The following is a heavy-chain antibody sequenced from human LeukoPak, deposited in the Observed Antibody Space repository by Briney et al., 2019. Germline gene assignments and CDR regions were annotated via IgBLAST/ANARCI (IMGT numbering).Heavy chain of an antibody. V-gene: IGHV3-48*03. Sequence: GGSLRLSCATSGFTFSNYEMNWVRQAPGKGLEWISYLTTSGSTKYYADSVKGGFTISRDNAKNSLYLQMNSLRAGDTAVYYCARVKSRGDYVFDYWGQGTLVTVSS. CDR3: ARVKSRGDYVFDY. CDR1: GFTFSNYE. J-gene: IGHJ4*02. D-gene: IGHD4-17*01. CDR2: LTTSGSTK.